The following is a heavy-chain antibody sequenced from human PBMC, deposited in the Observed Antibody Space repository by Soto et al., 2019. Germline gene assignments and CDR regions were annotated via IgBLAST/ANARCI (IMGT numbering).Heavy chain of an antibody. J-gene: IGHJ6*02. CDR1: GYTFSSYN. CDR2: ISPYNANT. Sequence: ASVKVSCKASGYTFSSYNITWVRQAPGQGLEWMGWISPYNANTHYAQNFQGRVTMTTDTSTSTVQMELRSLRSDDTAVYYCARAPQLVNYYYGMDVWGQGTTVTVSS. CDR3: ARAPQLVNYYYGMDV. D-gene: IGHD1-1*01. V-gene: IGHV1-18*01.